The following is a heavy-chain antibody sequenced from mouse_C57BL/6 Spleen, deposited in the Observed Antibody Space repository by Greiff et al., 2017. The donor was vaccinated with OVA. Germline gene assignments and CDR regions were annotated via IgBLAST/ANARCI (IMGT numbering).Heavy chain of an antibody. D-gene: IGHD3-2*02. CDR1: GYTFTDYY. V-gene: IGHV1-77*01. CDR2: IGPGSGST. CDR3: ARHEEGGQVRLRAMDY. J-gene: IGHJ4*01. Sequence: QVQLQQPGAELVKPGASVQISCKASGYTFTDYYINWVKQRPGQGLEWIGKIGPGSGSTYYNEKFKGKATLTADKSSSTAYMQLSSLTSEDSAVYFCARHEEGGQVRLRAMDYWGQGTSVTVSS.